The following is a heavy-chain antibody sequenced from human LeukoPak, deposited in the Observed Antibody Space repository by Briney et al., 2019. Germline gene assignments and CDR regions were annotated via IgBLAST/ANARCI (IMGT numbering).Heavy chain of an antibody. Sequence: GGSLRLSCAASGFTFSSYSMNWVRQAPGKGLEWVSSISSSSYIYYADSVKGRFTISRDNAKNSLYLQMNSLRAEDTAVYYCARESVNYYDSSGYEGDAFDIWGQGTMVTVSS. J-gene: IGHJ3*02. D-gene: IGHD3-22*01. CDR1: GFTFSSYS. V-gene: IGHV3-21*01. CDR2: ISSSSYI. CDR3: ARESVNYYDSSGYEGDAFDI.